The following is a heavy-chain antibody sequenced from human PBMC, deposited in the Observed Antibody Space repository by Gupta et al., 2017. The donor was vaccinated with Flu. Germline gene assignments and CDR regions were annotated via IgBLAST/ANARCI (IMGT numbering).Heavy chain of an antibody. J-gene: IGHJ4*02. CDR2: IYYSGTT. D-gene: IGHD6-6*01. CDR1: GGSISTSTYY. Sequence: QLQLQESGPGLVKPSETLSLTCTVSGGSISTSTYYWGWVRQAPGKGLEWIGSIYYSGTTYYSPSLRSRLTMSVDTSKNQFSLXLXSVTATXTAVYYCAAEYTGSSNSRWGRGTLVTVSS. V-gene: IGHV4-39*01. CDR3: AAEYTGSSNSR.